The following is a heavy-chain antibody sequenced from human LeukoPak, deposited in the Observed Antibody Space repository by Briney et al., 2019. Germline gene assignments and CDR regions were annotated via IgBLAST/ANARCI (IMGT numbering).Heavy chain of an antibody. V-gene: IGHV1-18*04. Sequence: ASVKVSCKASGYTFTSHGINWVRQAPGQGLEWMGWVNTYNGNTNYAPKYQGRVTITTDTSTSTAFMERRSLRSDDTAVYYCARDVDTATDQINDYWGQGTLVTVSS. CDR2: VNTYNGNT. CDR3: ARDVDTATDQINDY. CDR1: GYTFTSHG. D-gene: IGHD5-18*01. J-gene: IGHJ4*02.